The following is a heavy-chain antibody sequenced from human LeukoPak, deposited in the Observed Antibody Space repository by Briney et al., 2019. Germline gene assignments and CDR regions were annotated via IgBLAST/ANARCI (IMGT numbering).Heavy chain of an antibody. V-gene: IGHV3-74*01. CDR1: GFTFSSYT. CDR2: INSDGSST. D-gene: IGHD3-22*01. Sequence: PGGSLRLSCAASGFTFSSYTMNWVRQAPGKGLVWVSRINSDGSSTSYADSVKGRFTISRDNAKNTLYLQMNSLRAEDTAVYYCALSYYDSSGYALSFDYWGQGTLVTVSS. J-gene: IGHJ4*02. CDR3: ALSYYDSSGYALSFDY.